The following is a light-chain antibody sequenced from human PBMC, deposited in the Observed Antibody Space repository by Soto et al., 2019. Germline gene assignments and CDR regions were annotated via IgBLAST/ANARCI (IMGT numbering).Light chain of an antibody. V-gene: IGKV1-39*01. Sequence: DIQMTQSPSSLSASVGDRVTITCRASQSISSYLNWYQQKPGKAPMLLIYAASSLQSGVASRFSDSGSGTDFTLTISSLQPEDFATYYCQQSYSTPWTFGKGTKVEIK. J-gene: IGKJ1*01. CDR1: QSISSY. CDR2: AAS. CDR3: QQSYSTPWT.